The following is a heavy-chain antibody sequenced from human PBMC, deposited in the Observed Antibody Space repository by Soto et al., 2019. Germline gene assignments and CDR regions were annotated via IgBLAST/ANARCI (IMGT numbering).Heavy chain of an antibody. CDR1: GGSISSYY. Sequence: SETLSLTCTVSGGSISSYYWSWIRQPPGKGLEWIGYIYYSGSTNYNPSLKSRVTISVDTSKNQFSLKLSSVTAADTAVYYCARHHADRYCSGGSCYLGYYYYMDVWGKGTTVTVSS. J-gene: IGHJ6*03. CDR3: ARHHADRYCSGGSCYLGYYYYMDV. V-gene: IGHV4-59*08. D-gene: IGHD2-15*01. CDR2: IYYSGST.